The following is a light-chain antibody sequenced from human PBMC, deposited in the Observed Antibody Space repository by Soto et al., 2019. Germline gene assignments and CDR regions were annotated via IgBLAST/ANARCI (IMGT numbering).Light chain of an antibody. Sequence: EIVMTQSPATLSVSPGERATLSCRASQSVSSNLAWYQQKPGQAPRLLIYGASTRATGIPAMFSGSGSGTEFTLTINSLQSEDFAVYYCQQYNNWPITLGQGTRLEIK. J-gene: IGKJ5*01. CDR2: GAS. CDR3: QQYNNWPIT. CDR1: QSVSSN. V-gene: IGKV3-15*01.